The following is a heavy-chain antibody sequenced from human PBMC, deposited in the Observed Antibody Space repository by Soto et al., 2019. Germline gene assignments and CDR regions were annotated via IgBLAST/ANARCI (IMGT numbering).Heavy chain of an antibody. CDR2: LYYTGTT. Sequence: SETLSLTCSVSGGSIGSSSYYFGWIRQPPGKGLEWIGSLYYTGTTYYNSSLKSRVTISADKSQNQFSLRLSSVTAADTAVYCWGVYCSIPCCYDWFDPWGRGTLVTVS. D-gene: IGHD2-2*01. J-gene: IGHJ5*02. CDR1: GGSIGSSSYY. V-gene: IGHV4-39*01. CDR3: GVYCSIPCCYDWFDP.